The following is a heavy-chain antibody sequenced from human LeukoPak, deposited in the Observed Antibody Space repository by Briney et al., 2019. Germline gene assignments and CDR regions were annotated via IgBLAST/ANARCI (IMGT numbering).Heavy chain of an antibody. Sequence: GGSLRLSCAASGFTFSSYTMSWVRQAPGKGLEWVSTITGSGGSTYYADSVKGRFTISTDNSKNTLYLQMNSLRAEDTAVYYCAKPPPDSSSWLFDYWGQGTLVTVSS. CDR1: GFTFSSYT. V-gene: IGHV3-23*01. D-gene: IGHD6-13*01. CDR2: ITGSGGST. CDR3: AKPPPDSSSWLFDY. J-gene: IGHJ4*02.